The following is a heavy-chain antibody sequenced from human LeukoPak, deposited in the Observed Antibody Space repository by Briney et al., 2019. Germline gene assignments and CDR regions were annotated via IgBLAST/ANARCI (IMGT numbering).Heavy chain of an antibody. V-gene: IGHV3-33*01. CDR1: GFTFSSYG. D-gene: IGHD3-22*01. Sequence: GGSLRLSCAASGFTFSSYGMHWVRQAPGKGLEWVAVIWYDGSNKYYADSVKGRFTISRDHAKNSVYLEMNSLRADDTAVYYCARGLHLDSSGSLYYWGQGTLVTVSS. CDR3: ARGLHLDSSGSLYY. CDR2: IWYDGSNK. J-gene: IGHJ4*02.